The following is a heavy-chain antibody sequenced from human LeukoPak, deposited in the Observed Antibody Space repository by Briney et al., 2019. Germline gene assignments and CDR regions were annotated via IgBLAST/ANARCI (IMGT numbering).Heavy chain of an antibody. CDR2: IYYSGNT. Sequence: KSSETLSLTCTVSGGSISSGDYYWSWIRQPPGKGLEWIGYIYYSGNTNYNPSLKSRVTISIDTSKNQFSLKLSSMTAADTAVYYCTRVGSGNFDFWGQGILVTVSS. CDR1: GGSISSGDYY. D-gene: IGHD2-15*01. V-gene: IGHV4-61*08. J-gene: IGHJ4*02. CDR3: TRVGSGNFDF.